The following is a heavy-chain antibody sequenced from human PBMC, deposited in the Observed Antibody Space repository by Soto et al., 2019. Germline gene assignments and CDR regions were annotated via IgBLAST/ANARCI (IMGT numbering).Heavy chain of an antibody. CDR3: ARVAATGPYNSFDP. J-gene: IGHJ5*02. V-gene: IGHV1-46*01. D-gene: IGHD6-13*01. CDR1: GYTFTAYH. Sequence: QVQLVQSGAEVKEPGASVKVSCKASGYTFTAYHMHWVRQAPGQGLEWMGIINPNVGSTSYAQKFLGRVTMTRDTSTSTVYMELSSLRSEDTAVYYCARVAATGPYNSFDPWGQGTLVTVSS. CDR2: INPNVGST.